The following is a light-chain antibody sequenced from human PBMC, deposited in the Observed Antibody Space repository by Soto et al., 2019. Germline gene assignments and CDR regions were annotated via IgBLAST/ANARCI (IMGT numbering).Light chain of an antibody. CDR3: QQYYTSLLT. CDR2: WAS. CDR1: QNILHSSNNRNY. J-gene: IGKJ4*01. V-gene: IGKV4-1*01. Sequence: DIVMTQSPDSLAVSLGERATLNCRSSQNILHSSNNRNYLAWYQHKPGQPPKLLIYWASTRQSGVPDRFSGSGSGADFTLTISILQAEDVATYYCQQYYTSLLTFGGGTKVEMK.